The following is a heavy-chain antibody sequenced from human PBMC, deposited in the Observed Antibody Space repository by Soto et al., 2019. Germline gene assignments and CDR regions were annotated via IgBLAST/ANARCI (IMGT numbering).Heavy chain of an antibody. V-gene: IGHV4-31*03. CDR1: GGSISSGGYY. J-gene: IGHJ4*02. Sequence: QVQLQESGPGLVKPSQTLSLTCTVSGGSISSGGYYWSWIRQHPGKGLEWIGYIYYSGSTYYNPSLKSRVTISVDTSKNQFSLRLSSVTAADTAVYYCARGDMVRGVTQFDYWGQGTLVTVSS. CDR2: IYYSGST. D-gene: IGHD3-10*01. CDR3: ARGDMVRGVTQFDY.